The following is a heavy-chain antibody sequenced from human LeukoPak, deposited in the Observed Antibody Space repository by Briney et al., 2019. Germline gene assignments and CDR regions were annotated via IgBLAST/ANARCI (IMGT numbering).Heavy chain of an antibody. V-gene: IGHV3-33*01. J-gene: IGHJ4*02. Sequence: GGSLRLSCVASGFTFSSYVMHWVRQSPGKGLEWVALIWYDGNNKDYADSVKGRFTISRDNSKNTLFLEMNSLRAEDTAVYYCARYRYGGSHLDYWGQGTLVTVSS. CDR3: ARYRYGGSHLDY. CDR2: IWYDGNNK. D-gene: IGHD1-26*01. CDR1: GFTFSSYV.